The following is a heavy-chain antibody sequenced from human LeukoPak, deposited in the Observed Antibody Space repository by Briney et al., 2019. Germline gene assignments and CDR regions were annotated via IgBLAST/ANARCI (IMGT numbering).Heavy chain of an antibody. CDR3: ARGKNYDFWSGSNVMADYYYYMDV. D-gene: IGHD3-3*01. V-gene: IGHV4-34*01. Sequence: SETLSLTCAVYGGSFIGYYWSWIRQPPGKGLEWIGEINHSGSTNYNPSLKSRVAISVDTSKNQFSLRLSPVTAADTAVYYCARGKNYDFWSGSNVMADYYYYMDVWGKGTTVTVS. CDR1: GGSFIGYY. CDR2: INHSGST. J-gene: IGHJ6*03.